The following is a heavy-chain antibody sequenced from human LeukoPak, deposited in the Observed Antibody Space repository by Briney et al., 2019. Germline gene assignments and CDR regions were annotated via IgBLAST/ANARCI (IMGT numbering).Heavy chain of an antibody. CDR1: GFPLGAFW. Sequence: GGSLRLSCSASGFPLGAFWMTWFRQPPGKGLEWVANLNEHGTDTFYADSVRGRFTISRDNAKNSLFLQMESLRVDDTAVYFCARSGITHASDYWGQGILVTVPS. J-gene: IGHJ4*02. D-gene: IGHD1-1*01. CDR3: ARSGITHASDY. V-gene: IGHV3-7*01. CDR2: LNEHGTDT.